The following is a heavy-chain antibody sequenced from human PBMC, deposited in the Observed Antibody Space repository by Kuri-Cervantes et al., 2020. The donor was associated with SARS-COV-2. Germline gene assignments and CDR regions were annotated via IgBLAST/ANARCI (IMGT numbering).Heavy chain of an antibody. CDR1: GFTFSSYG. J-gene: IGHJ4*02. D-gene: IGHD2-8*01. V-gene: IGHV3-21*01. CDR3: ASQILYLGVGYFDY. CDR2: ISSSSSYI. Sequence: GESLKISCAASGFTFSSYGMHWVRQAPGKGLEWVSSISSSSSYIYYADSVKGRFTISRDNAKNSLYLQMNSLRAEDTAVYYCASQILYLGVGYFDYWGQGTLVTVSS.